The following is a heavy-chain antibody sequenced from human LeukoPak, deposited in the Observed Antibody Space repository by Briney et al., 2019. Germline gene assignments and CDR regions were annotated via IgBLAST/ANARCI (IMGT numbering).Heavy chain of an antibody. J-gene: IGHJ4*02. CDR2: IIPILGIA. V-gene: IGHV1-69*04. D-gene: IGHD4-17*01. Sequence: GASVKVSCKASGGTFSSYAISWVRQAPGQGLEWMGRIIPILGIADYAQKFQGRVTITADKSTSTAYMELSSLRSEDTAVYYCASEHYGDYDYWGQGTLVTVSS. CDR1: GGTFSSYA. CDR3: ASEHYGDYDY.